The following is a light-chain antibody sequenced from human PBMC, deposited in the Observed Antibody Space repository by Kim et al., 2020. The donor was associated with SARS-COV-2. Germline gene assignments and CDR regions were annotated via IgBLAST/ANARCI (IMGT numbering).Light chain of an antibody. CDR2: DVS. V-gene: IGLV2-8*01. CDR1: SSDVGGYNY. CDR3: SSYAGSNFYV. J-gene: IGLJ1*01. Sequence: QSVLTQPPSASGSPGQSVTISCTGTSSDVGGYNYVSWYQQHPGKAPKLMISDVSKRPSGVPDRFSGSKSANTASLTVSGLQAEDEADYYCSSYAGSNFYVFGTGTKVTVL.